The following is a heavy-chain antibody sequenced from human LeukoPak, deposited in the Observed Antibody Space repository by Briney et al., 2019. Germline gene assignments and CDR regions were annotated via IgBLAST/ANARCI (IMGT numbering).Heavy chain of an antibody. CDR2: ISGSGGRT. V-gene: IGHV3-23*01. D-gene: IGHD3-22*01. CDR1: GFSFSSYA. J-gene: IGHJ1*01. Sequence: GGSLRLSCAASGFSFSSYAMSWVRRAPGKGLEWVSGISGSGGRTYYADSVKGRFTISRDNSKNTLYLQMNSLRAEDTAVYYCATYSSLNRREFQFWGQGTLLTVSS. CDR3: ATYSSLNRREFQF.